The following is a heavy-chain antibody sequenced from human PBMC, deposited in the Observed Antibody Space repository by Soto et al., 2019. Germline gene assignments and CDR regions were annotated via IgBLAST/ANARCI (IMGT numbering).Heavy chain of an antibody. J-gene: IGHJ6*03. V-gene: IGHV3-11*01. CDR3: ASSDFWGGYYVGYYYYYMDV. D-gene: IGHD3-3*01. Sequence: QVQLVESGGGLVKPGGSLRLSCAASGFTFSDYYMSWIRQAPGKGLEWVSYISSSGSTIYYADSVKGRFTISRDNAKNSLYLQMNSLRAEETAVDYCASSDFWGGYYVGYYYYYMDVWGKGTTVTVSS. CDR1: GFTFSDYY. CDR2: ISSSGSTI.